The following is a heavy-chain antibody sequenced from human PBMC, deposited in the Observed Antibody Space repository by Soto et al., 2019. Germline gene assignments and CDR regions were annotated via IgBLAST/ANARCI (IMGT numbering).Heavy chain of an antibody. V-gene: IGHV4-4*02. CDR3: ARVSDPVGIAAAGRGYYYMDV. CDR1: SGSISSSNW. J-gene: IGHJ6*03. D-gene: IGHD6-13*01. Sequence: QVQLQESGPGLVKPSGTLSLTCAVSSGSISSSNWWSWVRQPPGKGLEWIGEIYHSGSTNYNPSLKSRVTISVDKSKNQFSLKLSSVTAADTAVYYCARVSDPVGIAAAGRGYYYMDVWGKGTTVTVSS. CDR2: IYHSGST.